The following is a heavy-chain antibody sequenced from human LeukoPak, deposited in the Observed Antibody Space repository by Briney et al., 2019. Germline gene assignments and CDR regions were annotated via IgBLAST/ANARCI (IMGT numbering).Heavy chain of an antibody. V-gene: IGHV3-23*01. D-gene: IGHD4-17*01. J-gene: IGHJ4*02. CDR2: IINSGGST. Sequence: GGSLRLSCAASGFSFSSNAMSWVRQAPGKGLEWVSAIINSGGSTHYADSVKGRFTISRDNSKSMLYLQMNSLRAEDTALYYCAKDIYGDYGGLDYWGQGTLVTVSS. CDR1: GFSFSSNA. CDR3: AKDIYGDYGGLDY.